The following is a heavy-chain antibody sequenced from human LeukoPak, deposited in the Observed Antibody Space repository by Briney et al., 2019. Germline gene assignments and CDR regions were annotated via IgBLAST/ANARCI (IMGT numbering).Heavy chain of an antibody. Sequence: SETLSLTCAVYGGSFSGYYWSWIRQPPGKGLEWIGEINHSGSTNYNPSLKSRVTISVDTSKNQFSLKLSSVTAADTAVYYCARVHLGKGVDYWGQGTLVTVSS. V-gene: IGHV4-34*01. CDR2: INHSGST. J-gene: IGHJ4*02. CDR3: ARVHLGKGVDY. CDR1: GGSFSGYY. D-gene: IGHD3-16*01.